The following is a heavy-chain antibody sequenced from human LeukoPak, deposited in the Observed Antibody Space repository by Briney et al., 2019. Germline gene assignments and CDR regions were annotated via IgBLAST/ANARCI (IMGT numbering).Heavy chain of an antibody. J-gene: IGHJ4*02. CDR2: IYTSGIT. V-gene: IGHV3-66*01. CDR1: GFTVSSNF. D-gene: IGHD6-19*01. CDR3: AKDRSSGWYLFDY. Sequence: GGSLRLSCAVSGFTVSSNFMSWVRQAPGKGPEWVSVIYTSGITYYADSVRGRFTISRDNSKNTLYLQMNSLRAEDTAVYYCAKDRSSGWYLFDYWGQGTLVTVSS.